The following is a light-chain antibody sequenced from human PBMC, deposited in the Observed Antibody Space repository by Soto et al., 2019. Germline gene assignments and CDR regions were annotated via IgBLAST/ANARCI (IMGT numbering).Light chain of an antibody. V-gene: IGKV1-5*03. Sequence: DIQITQSPSTLSASVGDRVTITCRASEFISKWLAWYQQKPGTAPKLLIYQASSLESGVPSRFSGSGSGTEFPLTITVLQPDDFATYYCQHYNSYLETFGQGTKVEIK. CDR1: EFISKW. CDR3: QHYNSYLET. J-gene: IGKJ1*01. CDR2: QAS.